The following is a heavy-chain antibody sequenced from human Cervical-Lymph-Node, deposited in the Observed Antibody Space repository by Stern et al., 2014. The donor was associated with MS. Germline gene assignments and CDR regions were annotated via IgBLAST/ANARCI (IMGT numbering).Heavy chain of an antibody. CDR3: AKAFGYCSSTSCFYYYYGMDV. V-gene: IGHV3-30*18. Sequence: QLVQSGGGVVQPGRSLRLSCAASGLTFSSYGIHWVRQAPGKGLEWVAVISYDGSKTHYADSVKGRFTISRDNSKSTLYLQMNSLRAEDTAVYYCAKAFGYCSSTSCFYYYYGMDVWGQGTTVTVSS. CDR2: ISYDGSKT. D-gene: IGHD2-2*01. CDR1: GLTFSSYG. J-gene: IGHJ6*02.